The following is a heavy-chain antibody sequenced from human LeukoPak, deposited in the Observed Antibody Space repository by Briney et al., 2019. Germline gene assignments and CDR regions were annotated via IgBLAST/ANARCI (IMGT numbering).Heavy chain of an antibody. J-gene: IGHJ3*02. Sequence: GGSLRLSCAASGFTFSSYAMSWVRQAPGKGLEWVSAISGSGGSTYYADSVKGRFTISRDNSKNTLYLQMNSLRAEDTAVYYCAKDAYYYDSSGYPLGAFDIWGQGTMVTVSS. CDR1: GFTFSSYA. CDR2: ISGSGGST. D-gene: IGHD3-22*01. V-gene: IGHV3-23*01. CDR3: AKDAYYYDSSGYPLGAFDI.